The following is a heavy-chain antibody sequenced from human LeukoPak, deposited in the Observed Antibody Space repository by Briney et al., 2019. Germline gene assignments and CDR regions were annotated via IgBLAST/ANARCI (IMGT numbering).Heavy chain of an antibody. V-gene: IGHV3-23*01. CDR1: GFTFSSYA. CDR2: ISGSGGST. D-gene: IGHD6-6*01. J-gene: IGHJ4*02. Sequence: GGSLRLSCAASGFTFSSYAMSWVRQAPGKGLEWVSGISGSGGSTYYADSVKGRFTISRDNSRNTLYLQMNSLRAEDTAVYYCAKSFEYSSSSWYGYWGQGTLVTVSS. CDR3: AKSFEYSSSSWYGY.